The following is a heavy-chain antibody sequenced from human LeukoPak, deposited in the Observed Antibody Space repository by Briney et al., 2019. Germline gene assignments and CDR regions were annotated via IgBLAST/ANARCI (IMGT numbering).Heavy chain of an antibody. CDR2: ISSSSGYI. V-gene: IGHV3-21*01. J-gene: IGHJ4*02. D-gene: IGHD3-22*01. CDR1: GFTFSSYS. CDR3: ARVSSSGYGY. Sequence: PGGSLRLSCAASGFTFSSYSMNWVRQAPGKGLGWVSSISSSSGYIYYADSVKGRFTISRDNAKNSLYLQMNSLRAEDTAVYYCARVSSSGYGYWGQGTLVTVSS.